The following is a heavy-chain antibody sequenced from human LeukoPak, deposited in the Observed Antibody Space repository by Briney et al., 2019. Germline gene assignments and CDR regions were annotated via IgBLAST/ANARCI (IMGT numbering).Heavy chain of an antibody. Sequence: SETLSLTCAVSGYSISSGYYWGWIRQPPGKGLERIGSIYHSGSTYYNPSLKSRVTISVDTSKNQFSLKLSSVTAADTAVYYCARRLTMVRGVDYWGQGTLVTVSS. D-gene: IGHD3-10*01. CDR1: GYSISSGYY. V-gene: IGHV4-38-2*01. J-gene: IGHJ4*02. CDR2: IYHSGST. CDR3: ARRLTMVRGVDY.